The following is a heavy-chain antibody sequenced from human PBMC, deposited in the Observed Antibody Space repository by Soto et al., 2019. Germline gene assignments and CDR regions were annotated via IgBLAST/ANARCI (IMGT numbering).Heavy chain of an antibody. J-gene: IGHJ5*02. CDR1: GYTFTSYD. CDR2: MNPNSGNT. Sequence: QVQLVQSGAEVQKPGASVKVYCKASGYTFTSYDINWVRQATGQGLEWMGWMNPNSGNTGYAQKFQGRVTMTRNTSISTAYMELSSLTSEHTAVYYCAREMSAAGTGGFDPWGQGNLVSVSS. D-gene: IGHD6-13*01. V-gene: IGHV1-8*01. CDR3: AREMSAAGTGGFDP.